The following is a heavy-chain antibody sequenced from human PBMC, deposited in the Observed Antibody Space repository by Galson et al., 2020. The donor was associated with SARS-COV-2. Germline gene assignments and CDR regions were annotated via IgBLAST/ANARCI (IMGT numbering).Heavy chain of an antibody. CDR1: GGSISSSTYY. Sequence: SETLSLTCTVSGGSISSSTYYWAWIRQPPGKGLEWIGTIYYSGSTYYNPSLQSRVTISADRSRNQFSLKVGSVTAAATAVYYCARQDRYCSSTRCAGGHMDVWGKGTTVTV. CDR3: ARQDRYCSSTRCAGGHMDV. CDR2: IYYSGST. J-gene: IGHJ6*03. D-gene: IGHD2-2*01. V-gene: IGHV4-39*01.